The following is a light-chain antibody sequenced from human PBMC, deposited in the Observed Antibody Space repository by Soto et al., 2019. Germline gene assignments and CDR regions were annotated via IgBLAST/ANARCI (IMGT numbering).Light chain of an antibody. CDR3: QKYDNLP. V-gene: IGKV1-33*01. J-gene: IGKJ4*01. Sequence: DIQMTQSPSSLSASVGDRVTITCQASQDISNYLNWYQQKPGKAPKLLIYDASNLETGVPSRFSGHGSGTDFTFTIVSLQPEDIATYYCQKYDNLPFGGGTKVEIK. CDR1: QDISNY. CDR2: DAS.